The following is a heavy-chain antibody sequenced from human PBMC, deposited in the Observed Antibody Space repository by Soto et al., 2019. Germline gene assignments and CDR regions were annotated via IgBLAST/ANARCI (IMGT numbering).Heavy chain of an antibody. CDR3: ARDYHKYDASSGYYRSPAY. CDR1: GFTFSSYA. V-gene: IGHV3-30-3*01. Sequence: GGSLRLSCAASGFTFSSYAMHWVRQAPGKGLEWVALISYDGSYKDYADSVKGRFTISRDNSRNTLFLQMNSLRAEDTAVYYCARDYHKYDASSGYYRSPAYWGQLTLVTVSS. D-gene: IGHD3-22*01. J-gene: IGHJ4*02. CDR2: ISYDGSYK.